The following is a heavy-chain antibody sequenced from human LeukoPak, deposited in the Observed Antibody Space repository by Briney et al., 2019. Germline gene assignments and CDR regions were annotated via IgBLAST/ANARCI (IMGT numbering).Heavy chain of an antibody. J-gene: IGHJ6*02. CDR1: GFTVSSNY. Sequence: GGSLRLSCAASGFTVSSNYMSWVREAPGKGLEWGSVIYSGGSTYYADSVKGRFTISRDNSKNTLYLQMNSLGAEDTAVYYCARDSSSWYGEYYGMDVWGQGTTVTVSS. D-gene: IGHD6-13*01. V-gene: IGHV3-66*01. CDR2: IYSGGST. CDR3: ARDSSSWYGEYYGMDV.